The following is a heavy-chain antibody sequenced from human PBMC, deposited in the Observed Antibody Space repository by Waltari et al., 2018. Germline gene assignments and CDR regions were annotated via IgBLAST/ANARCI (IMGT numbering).Heavy chain of an antibody. CDR1: GFTFSSYA. V-gene: IGHV3-23*03. CDR2: IYSGGST. Sequence: EVQLLESGGGLVQPGGSLRLSCAASGFTFSSYAMSWVRQAPGKGLEWVSVIYSGGSTYYADSVKGRFTISRDNSKNTLYLQMNSLRAEDTAVYYCGRDRGVDTVWFWGQGTLVTVSS. CDR3: GRDRGVDTVWF. D-gene: IGHD5-18*01. J-gene: IGHJ4*02.